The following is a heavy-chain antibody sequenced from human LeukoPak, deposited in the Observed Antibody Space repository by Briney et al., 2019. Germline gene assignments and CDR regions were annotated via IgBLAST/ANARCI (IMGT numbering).Heavy chain of an antibody. V-gene: IGHV4-39*01. J-gene: IGHJ3*02. CDR3: ARTYYYDSSGYYSAFDI. D-gene: IGHD3-22*01. CDR1: GGSISSSSYY. Sequence: SETLSLTCTVSGGSISSSSYYWGWIRQPPGKGREWIGTIYYSGSTYYNPSLKSRVTISVDTSKNQFSLKLSSVTAADTAVYYCARTYYYDSSGYYSAFDIWGQGTMVTVSS. CDR2: IYYSGST.